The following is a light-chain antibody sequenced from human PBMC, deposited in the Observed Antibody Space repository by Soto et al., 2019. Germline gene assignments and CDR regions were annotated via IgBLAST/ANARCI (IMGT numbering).Light chain of an antibody. CDR2: EVS. V-gene: IGLV2-14*01. CDR3: KSRTGSVTYV. Sequence: QSALAQPASVSGSPGQSITISCTGTSSDVGSFNYVSWYQQVPGKAPKLLIYEVSNRPSGVSNRFSGSKSGNTAYLTISGLQAEDEADYYCKSRTGSVTYVFGTGTKVTVL. CDR1: SSDVGSFNY. J-gene: IGLJ1*01.